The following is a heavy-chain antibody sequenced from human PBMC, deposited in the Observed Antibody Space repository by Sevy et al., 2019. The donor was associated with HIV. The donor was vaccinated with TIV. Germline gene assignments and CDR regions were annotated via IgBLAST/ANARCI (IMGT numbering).Heavy chain of an antibody. V-gene: IGHV3-21*01. CDR1: GFTFSSYS. J-gene: IGHJ4*02. CDR3: ARDQGDPYLDY. CDR2: ISSSSSYI. D-gene: IGHD2-21*02. Sequence: GGSLRLSCAASGFTFSSYSMNWARQAPGKGLEWVSSISSSSSYIYYANSVKGRFTISRDNAKNSLYLQMNSLRAEDTAVYYCARDQGDPYLDYWGQGTLVTVSS.